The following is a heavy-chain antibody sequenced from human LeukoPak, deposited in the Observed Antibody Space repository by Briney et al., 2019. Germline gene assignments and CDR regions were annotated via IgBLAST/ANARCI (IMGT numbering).Heavy chain of an antibody. Sequence: PGGSLRLSCAASGFTFNNYVLTWVRQAPGRGLEWVSSISGRGIYYADSVKGRFSISRDLYKNTLYLQMSSLRAEDTAVYYCARDPNGDYVGAFDFQRWGQGTLVTVSS. V-gene: IGHV3-23*01. CDR2: ISGRGI. CDR1: GFTFNNYV. D-gene: IGHD2-21*01. CDR3: ARDPNGDYVGAFDFQR. J-gene: IGHJ1*01.